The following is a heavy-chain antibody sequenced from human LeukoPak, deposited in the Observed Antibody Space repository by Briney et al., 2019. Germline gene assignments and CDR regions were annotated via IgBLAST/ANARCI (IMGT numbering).Heavy chain of an antibody. Sequence: SEALSLTCTVSGYSISSGYYWGWIRQPPGKGLEWIGGIYHSGSTYYNPSLKSRVTISVDTSKNQFSLKLSSVTAADTAVYYCARRPYCSGGSCYSSYYFDYWGQGTLVTVSS. CDR1: GYSISSGYY. D-gene: IGHD2-15*01. J-gene: IGHJ4*02. V-gene: IGHV4-38-2*02. CDR2: IYHSGST. CDR3: ARRPYCSGGSCYSSYYFDY.